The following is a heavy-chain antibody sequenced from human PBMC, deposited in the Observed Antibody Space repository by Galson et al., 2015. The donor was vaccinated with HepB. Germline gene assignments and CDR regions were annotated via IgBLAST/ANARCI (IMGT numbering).Heavy chain of an antibody. CDR3: ARYALYGDYEDYGMDV. V-gene: IGHV3-9*01. J-gene: IGHJ6*02. CDR2: LNWNSGSI. Sequence: SLRLSCAASGFIFDDYAMHWVRQAPGKGLEWVSGLNWNSGSIGYADSVKGRFTISRDSAKNSLYLQMNSLRAEDTAVYYCARYALYGDYEDYGMDVWGQGTTVTVSS. CDR1: GFIFDDYA. D-gene: IGHD4-17*01.